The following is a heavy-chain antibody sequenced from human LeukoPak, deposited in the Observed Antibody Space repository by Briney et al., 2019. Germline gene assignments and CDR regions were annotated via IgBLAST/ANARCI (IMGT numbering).Heavy chain of an antibody. Sequence: PGGSLRLSCAASGFTFSGHGMHWVCPAPGKGLERGEVIWDDGSHTYHADSVKGRFTISRDNSKNTLYRHMNSLRAEDTAVYYCASGGIVGGTKEFAYWGQGTLVTVSS. V-gene: IGHV3-33*01. CDR1: GFTFSGHG. CDR2: IWDDGSHT. CDR3: ASGGIVGGTKEFAY. J-gene: IGHJ4*02. D-gene: IGHD1-26*01.